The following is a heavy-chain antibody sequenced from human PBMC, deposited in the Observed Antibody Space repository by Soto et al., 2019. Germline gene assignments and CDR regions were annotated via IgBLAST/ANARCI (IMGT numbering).Heavy chain of an antibody. D-gene: IGHD3-22*01. J-gene: IGHJ4*02. V-gene: IGHV4-31*03. CDR2: IYYSGST. CDR1: GGSISSGCYY. Sequence: SETLSLTCTVSGGSISSGCYYWSWIRQHPGKGLEWIGYIYYSGSTYYNPSLKSRVTISVDTSKNQFSLKLSSVTAADTAVYYCARAKDYENQSRFDYCGQGNLLTLSS. CDR3: ARAKDYENQSRFDY.